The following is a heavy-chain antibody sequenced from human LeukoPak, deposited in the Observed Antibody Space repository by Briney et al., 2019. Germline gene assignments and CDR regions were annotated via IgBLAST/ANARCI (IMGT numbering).Heavy chain of an antibody. CDR2: ISGSGGST. Sequence: GSLRLSCAASGFTFSNYAMSWVRQAPGKGLEWVSAISGSGGSTYYADSVKGRFTISRDNSKNTVYLQMNSLRAEDTAVYYCASSGPAYYFDYWGQGTLVTVSS. J-gene: IGHJ4*02. CDR3: ASSGPAYYFDY. CDR1: GFTFSNYA. V-gene: IGHV3-23*01. D-gene: IGHD6-19*01.